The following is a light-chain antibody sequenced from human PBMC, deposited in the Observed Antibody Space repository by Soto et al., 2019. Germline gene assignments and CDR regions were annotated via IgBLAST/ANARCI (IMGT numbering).Light chain of an antibody. CDR1: QSISRS. V-gene: IGKV3-15*01. Sequence: DILLTPSPSLLSVSPGERDTLSCRASQSISRSLAWSQQKPGQAPRLLLSDASSRATGIPARFSGSGSGTEFTLTISSLLSEDFALYYCRQYNSWPPGTFGQGTKVDIK. J-gene: IGKJ2*01. CDR3: RQYNSWPPGT. CDR2: DAS.